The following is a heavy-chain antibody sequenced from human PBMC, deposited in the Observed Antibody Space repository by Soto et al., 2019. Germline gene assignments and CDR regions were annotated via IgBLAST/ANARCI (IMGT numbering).Heavy chain of an antibody. D-gene: IGHD6-19*01. CDR2: INHSGIT. CDR3: ARDRYTSGWYYFDP. Sequence: SETLSLTCTVSGGSFSGYFWTWIRQPPGKGLEWLAEINHSGITNYNPSVESRVSMSVDTSKNQFSLRLYSVTAADTAVYYCARDRYTSGWYYFDPWGQGTLVTVSS. J-gene: IGHJ5*02. V-gene: IGHV4-34*01. CDR1: GGSFSGYF.